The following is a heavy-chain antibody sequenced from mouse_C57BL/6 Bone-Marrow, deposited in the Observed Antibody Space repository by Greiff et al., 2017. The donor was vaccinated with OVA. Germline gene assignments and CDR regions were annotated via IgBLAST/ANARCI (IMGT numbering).Heavy chain of an antibody. CDR3: ARDHYDLLYFDY. J-gene: IGHJ2*01. Sequence: EVNVVESEGGLVQPGSSMKLSCTASGFTFSDYYMAWVRQVPEKGLEWVANINYDGSSTYYLDSLKSRFIISRDNAKNILYLQMSSLKSEDTATYYCARDHYDLLYFDYWGQGTTLTVSS. V-gene: IGHV5-16*01. D-gene: IGHD2-4*01. CDR2: INYDGSST. CDR1: GFTFSDYY.